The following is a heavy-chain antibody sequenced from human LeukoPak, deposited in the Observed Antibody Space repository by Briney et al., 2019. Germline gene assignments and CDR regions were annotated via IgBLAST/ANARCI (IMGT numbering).Heavy chain of an antibody. CDR3: ARVAYGSGSRLIDC. Sequence: SETLSLTCTVSGDSINNNNYYWGWIRQPPGKGLEWIGNIYYGSTNYNPSLKSRVSISVDTSKNQFSLKLTSVTAADTAVYYCARVAYGSGSRLIDCWGQGTLVTISS. V-gene: IGHV4-39*07. J-gene: IGHJ4*02. CDR2: IYYGST. CDR1: GDSINNNNYY. D-gene: IGHD3-10*01.